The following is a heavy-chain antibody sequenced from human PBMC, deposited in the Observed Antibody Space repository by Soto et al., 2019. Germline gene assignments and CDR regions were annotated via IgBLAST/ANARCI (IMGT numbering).Heavy chain of an antibody. CDR3: ARVPTRFTYLQH. V-gene: IGHV4-59*01. CDR2: IYYSGST. CDR1: GGSISSYY. J-gene: IGHJ1*01. Sequence: PSETLSLTCTVSGGSISSYYWSWIRQPPGKGLEWIGYIYYSGSTNYSPSLKSRVTISVDTSKNQFSLKLSSVTAADTAVYYCARVPTRFTYLQHWGQGTLVTVS. D-gene: IGHD3-16*01.